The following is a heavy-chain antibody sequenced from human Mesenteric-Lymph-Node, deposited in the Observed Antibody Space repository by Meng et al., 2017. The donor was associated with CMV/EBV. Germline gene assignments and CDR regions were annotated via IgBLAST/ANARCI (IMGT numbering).Heavy chain of an antibody. CDR1: GLTVGDNY. J-gene: IGHJ6*02. Sequence: GGSLRLSCAASGLTVGDNYMSWVRQAPGQGLEWVSILYTGGNSYYGDSVRGRFTISGDTSKNTLYLQMNRLRIEDTAMYYCARVYSSSSGYAMDVWGQGTTVTVSS. V-gene: IGHV3-66*02. D-gene: IGHD6-6*01. CDR3: ARVYSSSSGYAMDV. CDR2: LYTGGNS.